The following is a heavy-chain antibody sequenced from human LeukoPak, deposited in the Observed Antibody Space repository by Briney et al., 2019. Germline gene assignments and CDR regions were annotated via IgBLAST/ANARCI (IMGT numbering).Heavy chain of an antibody. CDR3: ARSWFLGDGFDY. D-gene: IGHD5-24*01. V-gene: IGHV4-59*08. CDR1: GGSISSYY. CDR2: IYYSGST. Sequence: SETLSLTCTVSGGSISSYYWSWIRQPPGKGLGWIGYIYYSGSTNYNPSLKSRVTISVDTSKNQFSLKLSSVTAADTAVYYCARSWFLGDGFDYWGQGTLVTVSS. J-gene: IGHJ4*02.